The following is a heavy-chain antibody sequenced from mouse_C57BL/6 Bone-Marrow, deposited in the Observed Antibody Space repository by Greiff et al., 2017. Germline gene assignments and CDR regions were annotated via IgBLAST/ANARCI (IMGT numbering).Heavy chain of an antibody. CDR3: ARHYSSNSKCFDD. J-gene: IGHJ2*01. CDR1: GFTFTSYY. CDR2: ISNNANGYTT. V-gene: IGHV7-3*01. D-gene: IGHD2-5*01. Sequence: EVQLVESGGGLVQPGGSLSLSCAASGFTFTSYYMSWVRQPPGKALEWLGFISNNANGYTTEYSVSVKGRFTISRDNSQSILYLQISALRAEDSAIYYCARHYSSNSKCFDDWGKGTTLTVSS.